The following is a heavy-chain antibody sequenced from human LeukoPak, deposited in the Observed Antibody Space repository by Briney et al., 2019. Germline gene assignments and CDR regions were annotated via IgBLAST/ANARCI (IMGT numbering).Heavy chain of an antibody. CDR1: GGSISTYY. CDR2: IYYSGNT. Sequence: PSETLSLTCTVSGGSISTYYWSWIRQPPGKGLEWIGYIYYSGNTNDNPSLRSRVTMSVDTTKNQFSLKLSCVTAADTAVYYCARVGDGAFDIWGQGTMGTVFS. D-gene: IGHD3-16*01. J-gene: IGHJ3*02. V-gene: IGHV4-59*01. CDR3: ARVGDGAFDI.